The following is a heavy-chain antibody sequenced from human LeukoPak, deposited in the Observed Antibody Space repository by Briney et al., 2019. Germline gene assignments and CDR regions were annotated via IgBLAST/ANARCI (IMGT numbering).Heavy chain of an antibody. CDR2: INPNSDGT. V-gene: IGHV1-2*02. Sequence: GASVKVSCKASGYTFTGYYMHWVRQAPGQGLEWMGWINPNSDGTNYAQNFQGRVTMTRDTSISTAYMELSRLRSDDTAVYYWAKGSYDSSDFEYFQHWGQGTLVTVSS. D-gene: IGHD3-22*01. CDR3: AKGSYDSSDFEYFQH. CDR1: GYTFTGYY. J-gene: IGHJ1*01.